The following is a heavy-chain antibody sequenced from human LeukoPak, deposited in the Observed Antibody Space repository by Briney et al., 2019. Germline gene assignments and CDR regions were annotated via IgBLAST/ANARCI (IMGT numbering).Heavy chain of an antibody. CDR3: AGTGTTGTSPLDY. V-gene: IGHV4-59*08. D-gene: IGHD1-1*01. CDR1: GGSLCSYY. Sequence: PSESLSLTCVVSGGSLCSYYWSWIRQPPGRGLECMGYIYYSGSTNYNPSLKSRVTISVDTSKNQFSLKLSSVTAADTAVYYCAGTGTTGTSPLDYWGQGTLVTVSS. J-gene: IGHJ4*02. CDR2: IYYSGST.